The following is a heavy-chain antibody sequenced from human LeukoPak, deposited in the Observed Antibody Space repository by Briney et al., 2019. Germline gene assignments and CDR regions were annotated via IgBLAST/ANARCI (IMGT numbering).Heavy chain of an antibody. CDR3: ARADYYYYGMDV. V-gene: IGHV4-59*01. CDR1: GGSISSYY. Sequence: SETVSLTCTVSGGSISSYYWSWIRQPPGKGLEWIGYIYYSGSTNYNPSLKSRVTISVDTSKNQFSLKLSSVTAADTAVYYCARADYYYYGMDVWGQGTTVAVSS. CDR2: IYYSGST. J-gene: IGHJ6*02.